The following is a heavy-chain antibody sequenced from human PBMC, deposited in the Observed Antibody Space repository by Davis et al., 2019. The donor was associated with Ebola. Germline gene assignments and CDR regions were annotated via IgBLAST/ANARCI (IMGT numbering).Heavy chain of an antibody. Sequence: GESLKISCAASGFTFSGSAMHWVRQAPGKGLEWVSAISGSGGSTYYADSVKGRFTISRDNSKNTLYLQMNSLRAEDTAVYYCARDLSGAEFDPWGQGTLVTVSS. CDR1: GFTFSGSA. CDR3: ARDLSGAEFDP. J-gene: IGHJ5*02. V-gene: IGHV3-23*01. D-gene: IGHD1-26*01. CDR2: ISGSGGST.